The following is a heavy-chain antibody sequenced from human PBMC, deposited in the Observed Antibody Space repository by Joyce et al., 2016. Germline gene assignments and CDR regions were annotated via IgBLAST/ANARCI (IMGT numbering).Heavy chain of an antibody. J-gene: IGHJ3*02. CDR3: ARVRGNAFDI. V-gene: IGHV4-59*01. CDR2: IFYTGST. D-gene: IGHD5-12*01. CDR1: GGSISSY. Sequence: QVQLQESGPGLVKPSETLSLTCPVSGGSISSYWSWIRQPPGKGLEWIGYIFYTGSTNYNPSLKSRVTISIDMSKNQFSLKLSSVTAADTAVYYCARVRGNAFDIWGQGTMVTVSS.